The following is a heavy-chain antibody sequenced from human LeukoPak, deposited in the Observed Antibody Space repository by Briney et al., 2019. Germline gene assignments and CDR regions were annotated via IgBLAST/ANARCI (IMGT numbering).Heavy chain of an antibody. CDR1: GFTFSSHD. V-gene: IGHV3-48*03. J-gene: IGHJ4*02. CDR3: AREGIADY. D-gene: IGHD3-10*01. CDR2: ISNSGSTI. Sequence: PGGSLRLSCAASGFTFSSHDMNWVRQAPGKGLGWVSYISNSGSTISYADSVKGRFTISRDNAQNSLYLQMNSLRAEDTAVYYCAREGIADYWGQGTLVTVSS.